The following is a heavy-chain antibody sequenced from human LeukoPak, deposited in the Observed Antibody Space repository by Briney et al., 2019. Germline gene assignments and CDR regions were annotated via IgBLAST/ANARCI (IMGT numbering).Heavy chain of an antibody. J-gene: IGHJ4*02. V-gene: IGHV4-39*01. D-gene: IGHD3-10*01. CDR3: ARLYYGSGSYYYLDY. CDR2: IYYSGST. CDR1: GGSISSSSYY. Sequence: ASETLSLTCTVSGGSISSSSYYWGWIRQPPGKGLEWIGSIYYSGSTYYNPSLKSRVTISVDTSKNQFSLKLSSVTAADTAVYYCARLYYGSGSYYYLDYWGQGTLVTVSS.